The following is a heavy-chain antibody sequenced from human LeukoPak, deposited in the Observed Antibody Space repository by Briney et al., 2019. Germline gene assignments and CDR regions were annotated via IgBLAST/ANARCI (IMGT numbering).Heavy chain of an antibody. Sequence: GGSLRLSCPASGFTFSSYAMNWVRQALGKGLECVSVISGSGGSTYYADSVKSRFTVSRDNSKNTLYLQMNSLRAEDTAVYYCARGRADYYDSNDYFDYWGQGTLVTVSS. D-gene: IGHD3-22*01. CDR2: ISGSGGST. J-gene: IGHJ4*02. CDR1: GFTFSSYA. CDR3: ARGRADYYDSNDYFDY. V-gene: IGHV3-23*01.